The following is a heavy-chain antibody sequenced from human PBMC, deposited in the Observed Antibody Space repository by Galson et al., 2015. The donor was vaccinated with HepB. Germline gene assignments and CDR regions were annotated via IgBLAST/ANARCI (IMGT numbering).Heavy chain of an antibody. V-gene: IGHV2-70*04. CDR3: AHTGYTSGWHFDF. CDR1: GVSLSTYGMR. J-gene: IGHJ4*02. D-gene: IGHD6-19*01. CDR2: IDWDDDK. Sequence: PALVKPTQTLTLTCTLSGVSLSTYGMRVTWIRQPPGKALGWLARIDWDDDKFYSTSLKTRLTISKDTSKNQVVLTMTNMDPVDTATYYCAHTGYTSGWHFDFWGQGALVTVSS.